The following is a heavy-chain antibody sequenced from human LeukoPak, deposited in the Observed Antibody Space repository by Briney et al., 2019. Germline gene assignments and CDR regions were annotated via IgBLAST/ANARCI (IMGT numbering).Heavy chain of an antibody. CDR1: GGSFSGYY. Sequence: SETPSLTCAVYGGSFSGYYWSWIRQPPGKGLEWIGEINHSGSTNYNPSLKGRVTISVDTSKNQFSLKLSSVTAADTAVYYCARGIYDDDVVTVGAPGNWFDPWGQGTLVTVSS. CDR3: ARGIYDDDVVTVGAPGNWFDP. J-gene: IGHJ5*02. V-gene: IGHV4-34*01. CDR2: INHSGST. D-gene: IGHD5/OR15-5a*01.